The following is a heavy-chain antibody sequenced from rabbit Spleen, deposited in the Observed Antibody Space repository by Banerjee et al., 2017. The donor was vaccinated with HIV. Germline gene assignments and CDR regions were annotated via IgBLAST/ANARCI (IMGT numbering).Heavy chain of an antibody. CDR2: IDPVFGIT. CDR1: GFTLSSYY. D-gene: IGHD4-1*01. V-gene: IGHV1S7*01. CDR3: ARYYIFYGMDL. J-gene: IGHJ6*01. Sequence: QLVESGGGLVQPGGSLKLSCKASGFTLSSYYMNWVRQAPGKGLEWIGYIDPVFGITYYANWVNGRFSISRENAQNTVFLQMTSLTAADTATYFCARYYIFYGMDLWGQGTLVTVS.